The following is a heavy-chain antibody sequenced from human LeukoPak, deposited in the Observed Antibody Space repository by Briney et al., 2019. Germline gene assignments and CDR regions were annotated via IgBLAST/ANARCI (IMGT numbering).Heavy chain of an antibody. J-gene: IGHJ4*02. V-gene: IGHV3-33*06. CDR3: AKDGVDYSFEY. Sequence: GGSLRLSCAASGFTFSSYGMHWVRQAPGKGLEWVAVKWYDGSNKYYADSVKGRFTISRDNSKNTLYLQMNSLRAEDTAVYYCAKDGVDYSFEYWGQGTLVTVST. CDR2: KWYDGSNK. D-gene: IGHD4-11*01. CDR1: GFTFSSYG.